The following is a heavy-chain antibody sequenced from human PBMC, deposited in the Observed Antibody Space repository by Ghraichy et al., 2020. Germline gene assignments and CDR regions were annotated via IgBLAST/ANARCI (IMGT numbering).Heavy chain of an antibody. CDR3: TSTYSLGY. Sequence: GESLNISCTASGFTFSDSAMHWVRQASGKGPEWVGRIRTKVNSYATAYGASVKGRFIISRDDSTNTAYLQMNSLKTEDTAVYYCTSTYSLGYWGQGTLVTVSS. J-gene: IGHJ4*02. CDR1: GFTFSDSA. V-gene: IGHV3-73*01. D-gene: IGHD2-21*01. CDR2: IRTKVNSYAT.